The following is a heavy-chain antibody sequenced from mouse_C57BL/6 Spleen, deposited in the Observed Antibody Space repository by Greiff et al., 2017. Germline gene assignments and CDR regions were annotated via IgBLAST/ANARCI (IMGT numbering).Heavy chain of an antibody. CDR1: GYSITSGYY. CDR2: ISYDGSN. V-gene: IGHV3-6*01. D-gene: IGHD1-1*01. Sequence: EVQLMESGPGLVKPSQSLSLTCSVTGYSITSGYYWNWIRQFPGNKLEWMGYISYDGSNNYNPSLKNRISITRDTSKNQFFLKLNSVTTEDTATYYCARYGSSSVDYWGQGTTLTVSS. CDR3: ARYGSSSVDY. J-gene: IGHJ2*01.